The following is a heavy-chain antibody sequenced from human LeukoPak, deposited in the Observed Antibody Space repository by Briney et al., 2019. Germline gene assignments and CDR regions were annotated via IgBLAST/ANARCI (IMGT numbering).Heavy chain of an antibody. V-gene: IGHV3-30*03. CDR1: GFTFSSYG. D-gene: IGHD6-19*01. CDR2: ISYDGSNK. J-gene: IGHJ4*02. CDR3: ARERSSGIDY. Sequence: GGSLRLSCAASGFTFSSYGMHWVRRAPGKGLEWVAVISYDGSNKYYADSVKGRFTISRDNSKNTLYLQMNSLRAEDTAVYYCARERSSGIDYWGQGTLVTVSS.